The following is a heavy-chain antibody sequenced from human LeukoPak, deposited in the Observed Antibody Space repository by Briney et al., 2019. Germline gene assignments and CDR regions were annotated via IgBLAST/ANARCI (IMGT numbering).Heavy chain of an antibody. CDR2: LYHSGST. D-gene: IGHD2-2*01. Sequence: SETLSLTCAVYGGSFSGYYWSWIRQPPGKGLEWIGSLYHSGSTYYNPSLKSRVTISVVTSKNQFSLKLSSVTAADTAVYYCARSAVVPAATGPIFDYWGQGTLVTVSS. CDR1: GGSFSGYY. CDR3: ARSAVVPAATGPIFDY. J-gene: IGHJ4*02. V-gene: IGHV4-34*01.